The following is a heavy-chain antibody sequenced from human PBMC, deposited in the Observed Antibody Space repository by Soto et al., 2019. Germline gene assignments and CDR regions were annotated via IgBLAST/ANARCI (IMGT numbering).Heavy chain of an antibody. CDR1: GFTVSSNY. CDR3: ARTVGYSKTNWFEP. V-gene: IGHV3-53*01. Sequence: EVQLVESGGGLIQPGGSLRLSCAASGFTVSSNYMSWVRQAPGKGLEWVSVIYSGGSTYYADSVKGRFTISRDNSKNTLYLQMNSLRAEDTAVYYCARTVGYSKTNWFEPWGEGPLVTVSS. D-gene: IGHD2-15*01. J-gene: IGHJ5*02. CDR2: IYSGGST.